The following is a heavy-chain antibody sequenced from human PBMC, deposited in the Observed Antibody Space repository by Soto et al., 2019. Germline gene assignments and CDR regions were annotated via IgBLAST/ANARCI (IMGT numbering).Heavy chain of an antibody. J-gene: IGHJ5*02. D-gene: IGHD4-17*01. CDR1: GFSLATRGVG. Sequence: QITLKESGRTLVKPTKTLTLTCTFPGFSLATRGVGVGWIRQPPGKTVEWLALIYWADEKRYCPSLKSRLTITKATHKNQVVLTMTNMDPADAATYFCAHRTTTVTWWFDPWGQGTLVTVSS. V-gene: IGHV2-5*02. CDR2: IYWADEK. CDR3: AHRTTTVTWWFDP.